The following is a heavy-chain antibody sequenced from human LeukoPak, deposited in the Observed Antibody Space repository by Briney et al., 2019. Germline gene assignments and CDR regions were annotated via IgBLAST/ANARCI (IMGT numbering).Heavy chain of an antibody. CDR3: AKDKVPAAKTLGYFDY. CDR2: IRYDGSNK. Sequence: GGSLRLSCAASGFTFSSYGMHWVRQAPGKGLEWVAFIRYDGSNKYYADSVKGRFTISRDNSKNTLYLQMNSLRAEDTAVYYCAKDKVPAAKTLGYFDYWGQGTLVTVPS. V-gene: IGHV3-30*02. D-gene: IGHD2-2*01. CDR1: GFTFSSYG. J-gene: IGHJ4*02.